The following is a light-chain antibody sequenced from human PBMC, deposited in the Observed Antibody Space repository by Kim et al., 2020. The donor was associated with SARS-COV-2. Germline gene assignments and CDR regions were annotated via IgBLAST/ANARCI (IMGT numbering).Light chain of an antibody. CDR1: SSDVGGYNY. V-gene: IGLV2-14*03. Sequence: GHSITISCTGTSSDVGGYNYVSWYQKHPGKAPKLMIYDVSNRPSGVSNRFSGSKSGNTASLTISGLQAEDEADYYCSSYTSSSTWVFGGGTKVTVL. J-gene: IGLJ3*02. CDR2: DVS. CDR3: SSYTSSSTWV.